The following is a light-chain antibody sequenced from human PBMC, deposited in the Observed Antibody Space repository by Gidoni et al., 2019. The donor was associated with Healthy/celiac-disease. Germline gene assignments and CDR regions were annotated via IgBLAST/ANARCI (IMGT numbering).Light chain of an antibody. CDR2: GNS. CDR1: SSNIGAGYD. Sequence: QSVLTQPPSVSGAPGPRVTIPCTGSSSNIGAGYDVHWYQQLPGTAPKLLIYGNSNRPSGVPDRFSGSKSGTSASLAITGLQAEDEADYYCQSYDSSLSGSYVVFGGGTKLTVL. CDR3: QSYDSSLSGSYVV. V-gene: IGLV1-40*01. J-gene: IGLJ2*01.